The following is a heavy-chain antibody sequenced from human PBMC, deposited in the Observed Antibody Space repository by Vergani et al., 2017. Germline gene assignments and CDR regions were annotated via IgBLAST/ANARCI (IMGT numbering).Heavy chain of an antibody. CDR2: IYYSGST. Sequence: QVQLQESGPGLVKPSETLSLTCTVSGGSISSYYWSWIRQPPGKGLEWIGYIYYSGSTNYNPSLKSRVTISVDTSKNQFSLNLSSVPAADTAVYYCARASGYSPAFDIWGQGTMVTVSS. CDR3: ARASGYSPAFDI. V-gene: IGHV4-59*01. J-gene: IGHJ3*02. D-gene: IGHD3-22*01. CDR1: GGSISSYY.